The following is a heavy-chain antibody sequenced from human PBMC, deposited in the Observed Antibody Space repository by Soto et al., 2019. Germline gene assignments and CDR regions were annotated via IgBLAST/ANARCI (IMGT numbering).Heavy chain of an antibody. CDR3: ARAPPTPVVHYYYDGMDV. D-gene: IGHD4-17*01. CDR2: IIPIFGTA. V-gene: IGHV1-69*01. CDR1: GGTFSSYA. J-gene: IGHJ6*02. Sequence: QVQLVQSGAEVKKPGSSVKVSCKASGGTFSSYAISWVRQAPGQGLEWMGGIIPIFGTANYAQKFQGRVTNTADESTSTACMELRSLSSEDTAVDYCARAPPTPVVHYYYDGMDVWGQGTTVTVSS.